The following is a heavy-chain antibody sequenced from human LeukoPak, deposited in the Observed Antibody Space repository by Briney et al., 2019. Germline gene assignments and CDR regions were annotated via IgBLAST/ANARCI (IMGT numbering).Heavy chain of an antibody. CDR1: GFTFSDHY. CDR2: ITSSGSPI. CDR3: ARDPDTSSKVDY. V-gene: IGHV3-11*01. D-gene: IGHD2-2*01. J-gene: IGHJ4*02. Sequence: GGSLRLSCAASGFTFSDHYMSWIRQARGKGLEGVSYITSSGSPIYYADSVKGRFTISRDNAKNSLYLQMNSLRADDTAVYYCARDPDTSSKVDYWGQGTLVTVSS.